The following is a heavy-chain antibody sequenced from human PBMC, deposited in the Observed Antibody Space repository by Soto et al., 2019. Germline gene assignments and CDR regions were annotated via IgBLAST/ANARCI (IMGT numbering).Heavy chain of an antibody. V-gene: IGHV5-51*03. CDR3: ARTFYCSSTSCRDYYGMDV. CDR2: IYPGDSDT. J-gene: IGHJ6*02. CDR1: GYSFTSYW. D-gene: IGHD2-2*01. Sequence: PGESLKISCKGSGYSFTSYWICWGRQMPGKGLEWMGIIYPGDSDTRYSPSFHGQVTISADKSISTADLQWSSLKASDTAMYYCARTFYCSSTSCRDYYGMDVWGQGTTVTVSS.